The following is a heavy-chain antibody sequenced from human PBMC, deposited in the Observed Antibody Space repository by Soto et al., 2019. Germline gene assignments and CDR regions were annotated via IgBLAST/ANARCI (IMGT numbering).Heavy chain of an antibody. CDR3: ARERDGYNEGYFDY. V-gene: IGHV3-74*01. Sequence: GGSLRLSCAASGFSFSSYWMHWVRQAPGKGLVWVSRINSDGSSTSYADSVKGRFTISRDNAKNTLYLQMNSLRAEDTAVYYCARERDGYNEGYFDYWGQGTLVTVSS. D-gene: IGHD5-12*01. CDR2: INSDGSST. CDR1: GFSFSSYW. J-gene: IGHJ4*02.